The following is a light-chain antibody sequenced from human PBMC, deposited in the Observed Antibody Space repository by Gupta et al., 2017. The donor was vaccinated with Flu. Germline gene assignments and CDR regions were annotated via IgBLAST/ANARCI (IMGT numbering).Light chain of an antibody. Sequence: TMSCSGGRSNIGDYYVSWLQQFPGAAPRLLIWDNDKRPSGIADRFSGFKSGTSASLGITGLQTGDEAVYYCGAWDGSRSAYVFGTGTKVTVL. CDR2: DND. CDR3: GAWDGSRSAYV. CDR1: RSNIGDYY. J-gene: IGLJ1*01. V-gene: IGLV1-51*01.